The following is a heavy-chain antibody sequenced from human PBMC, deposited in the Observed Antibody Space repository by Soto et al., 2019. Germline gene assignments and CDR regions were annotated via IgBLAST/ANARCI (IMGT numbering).Heavy chain of an antibody. D-gene: IGHD3-22*01. CDR1: GGSISSYY. Sequence: PPETLSLTCSVSGGSISSYYWSWIRQPPGKGLEWIGYIYYSGSTNYNPSLKSRVTISVDTSKNQFSLKLSSVTAADTAVYYCARLDYYDSLDPWGQGTLVTVSS. J-gene: IGHJ5*02. CDR3: ARLDYYDSLDP. V-gene: IGHV4-59*08. CDR2: IYYSGST.